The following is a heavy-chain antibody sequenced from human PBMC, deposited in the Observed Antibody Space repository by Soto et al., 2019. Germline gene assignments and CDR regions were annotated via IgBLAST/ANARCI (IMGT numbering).Heavy chain of an antibody. CDR1: GGSFSGYY. V-gene: IGHV4-34*01. CDR3: ARILRYFDWFRPEPFDY. J-gene: IGHJ4*02. Sequence: SETLSLTCAVYGGSFSGYYWSWIRQPPGKGLEWIGEINHSGSTNYNPSLKSRVTISVDTSKNQFSLKLSSVTAADTAVYYCARILRYFDWFRPEPFDYWGQGTLVTVSS. CDR2: INHSGST. D-gene: IGHD3-9*01.